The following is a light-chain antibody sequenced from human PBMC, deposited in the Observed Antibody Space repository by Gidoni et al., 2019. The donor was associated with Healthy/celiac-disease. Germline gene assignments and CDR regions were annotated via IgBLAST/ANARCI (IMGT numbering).Light chain of an antibody. V-gene: IGKV3-20*01. J-gene: IGKJ3*01. CDR3: QQYGSSPFT. Sequence: EIVLTQSPGTLSLSPGERATLSCRASQSVSSSYLAWYQQTPGQAPRLLLYGASSRATCIPDRFSGSGSGTDFALTISRLEPEDFAVYYCQQYGSSPFTFXPXTKVDIK. CDR2: GAS. CDR1: QSVSSSY.